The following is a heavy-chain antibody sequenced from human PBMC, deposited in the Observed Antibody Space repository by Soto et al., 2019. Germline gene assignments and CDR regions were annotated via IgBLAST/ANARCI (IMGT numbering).Heavy chain of an antibody. D-gene: IGHD1-26*01. J-gene: IGHJ5*02. CDR1: GFTFSDYY. CDR2: ISSSGSTI. CDR3: ARARGSVGAIRRKFDP. Sequence: GGSLRLSCAASGFTFSDYYMSWIRQAPGKGLEWVSYISSSGSTIYYADSVKGRFTISRDNAKNSLKLSSVTAADTAVYYCARARGSVGAIRRKFDPWGQGTLVTVSS. V-gene: IGHV3-11*04.